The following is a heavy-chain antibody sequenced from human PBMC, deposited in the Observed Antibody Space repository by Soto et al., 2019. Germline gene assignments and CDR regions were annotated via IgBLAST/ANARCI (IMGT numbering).Heavy chain of an antibody. J-gene: IGHJ4*02. CDR1: GFTFSGSA. V-gene: IGHV3-73*01. CDR2: IRSKANSYAT. CDR3: TAIRYCSGGSCHADPYFDY. D-gene: IGHD2-15*01. Sequence: GGSLRLSCAASGFTFSGSAMHWVRQASGKGLEWVGRIRSKANSYATAYAASVKGRFTISRDDSKNTAYLQMNSLKTEDTAVYYCTAIRYCSGGSCHADPYFDYWGQGTLVTVYS.